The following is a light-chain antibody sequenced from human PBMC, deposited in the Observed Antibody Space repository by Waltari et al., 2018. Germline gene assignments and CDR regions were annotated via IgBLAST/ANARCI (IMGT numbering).Light chain of an antibody. CDR1: SSNFGAGSD. J-gene: IGLJ3*02. V-gene: IGLV1-40*01. CDR3: QSYDISLSAWV. CDR2: GNP. Sequence: QSVLAQPPSVSGAPGQSVAISCTGSSSNFGAGSDVPWYQHLPGTAPKLPIFGNPPRPSGVPDRFSCSKSGTSASLAITGLQAEDEADYYCQSYDISLSAWVFGGGTKLTVL.